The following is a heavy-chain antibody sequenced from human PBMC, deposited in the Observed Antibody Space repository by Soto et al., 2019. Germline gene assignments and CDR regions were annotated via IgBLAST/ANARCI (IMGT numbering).Heavy chain of an antibody. D-gene: IGHD3-22*01. CDR1: GYSISSGYY. CDR2: IYHGGST. CDR3: ARVGPWVPYYYDSSPYTFENWFDP. V-gene: IGHV4-38-2*01. Sequence: SETLSLTCAVSGYSISSGYYWGGLRQPPGKGVEWILGIYHGGSTYYIPSLNSRVTLSIDMTNNHVSLILNSVTAADTAVYYCARVGPWVPYYYDSSPYTFENWFDPWGQATLVTVSS. J-gene: IGHJ5*02.